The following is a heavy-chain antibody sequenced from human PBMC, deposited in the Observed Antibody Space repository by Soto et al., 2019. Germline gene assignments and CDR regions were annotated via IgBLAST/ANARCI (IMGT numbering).Heavy chain of an antibody. V-gene: IGHV1-3*01. CDR1: RDPSASHT. D-gene: IGHD1-1*01. CDR2: SVAGNGHT. J-gene: IGHJ4*01. Sequence: ASVKVSCRTSRDPSASHTLDWVRPAPRQRPEWMGWSVAGNGHTEYSQKFQDRVTITNDTSATTAYMELSSLTSEDEAVYYCARAFGTGEFDYWG. CDR3: ARAFGTGEFDY.